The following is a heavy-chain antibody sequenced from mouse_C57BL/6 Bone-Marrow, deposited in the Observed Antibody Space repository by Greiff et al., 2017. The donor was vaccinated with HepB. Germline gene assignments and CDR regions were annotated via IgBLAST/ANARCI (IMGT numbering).Heavy chain of an antibody. CDR1: GYTFTSYW. J-gene: IGHJ4*01. V-gene: IGHV1-64*01. CDR3: AIRWLLYAMDY. D-gene: IGHD2-3*01. Sequence: QVQLKQPGAELVKPGASVKLSCKASGYTFTSYWMHWVKQRPGQGLEWIGMIHPNSGSTNYNEKFKSKATLTVDKSSSTAYMQLSSLTSEDSAVYYSAIRWLLYAMDYWGQGTSVTVSS. CDR2: IHPNSGST.